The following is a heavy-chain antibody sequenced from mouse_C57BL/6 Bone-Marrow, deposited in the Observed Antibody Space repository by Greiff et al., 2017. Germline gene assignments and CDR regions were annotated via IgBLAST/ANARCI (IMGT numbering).Heavy chain of an antibody. CDR3: ARGTGTLYYFDY. CDR2: IYPSDSET. Sequence: QVHVKQSGAELVRPGSSVKLSCKASGYTFTSYWMDWVKQRPGQGLEWIGNIYPSDSETHYNQKFKDKATLTVDKSSSTAYMQLSSLTSEDSAVYYCARGTGTLYYFDYWGQGTTLTVSS. J-gene: IGHJ2*01. V-gene: IGHV1-61*01. D-gene: IGHD4-1*01. CDR1: GYTFTSYW.